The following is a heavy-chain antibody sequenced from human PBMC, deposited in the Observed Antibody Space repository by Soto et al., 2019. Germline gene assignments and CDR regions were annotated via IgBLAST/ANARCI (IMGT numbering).Heavy chain of an antibody. D-gene: IGHD7-27*01. CDR2: INAGTGNT. J-gene: IGHJ4*02. Sequence: QVQLVQSGAEVKKPGASVKVSCQASGYTFISYAMHWVRQAPGQRLEWMGWINAGTGNTKYSQKFQGRVTITRDTSASTAYMELSSLRSEDTAVYYCARVLAPTGGYFDYWGQGTLVTVSS. CDR3: ARVLAPTGGYFDY. CDR1: GYTFISYA. V-gene: IGHV1-3*01.